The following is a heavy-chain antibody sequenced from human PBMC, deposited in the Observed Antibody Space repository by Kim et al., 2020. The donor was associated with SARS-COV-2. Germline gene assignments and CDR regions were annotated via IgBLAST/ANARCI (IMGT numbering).Heavy chain of an antibody. D-gene: IGHD6-13*01. CDR3: TTESIAAAGTDYYYYGMDV. CDR1: GFTFSNAW. CDR2: IKSKTDGGTT. J-gene: IGHJ6*02. V-gene: IGHV3-15*01. Sequence: GGSLRLSCAASGFTFSNAWMSWVRQAPGKGLEWVCRIKSKTDGGTTDYAAPVKGRFTISRDDSKNTLYLQMNSLKTEDTAVYYCTTESIAAAGTDYYYYGMDVWGQGTTVTVSS.